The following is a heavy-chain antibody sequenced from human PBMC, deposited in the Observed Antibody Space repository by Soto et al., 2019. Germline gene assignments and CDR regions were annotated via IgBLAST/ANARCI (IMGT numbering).Heavy chain of an antibody. V-gene: IGHV1-58*02. J-gene: IGHJ3*02. D-gene: IGHD2-8*01. CDR1: GVTFTSSA. CDR2: IVVGSDNT. Sequence: SVKVSCKTSGVTFTSSAIQWVRQARGQRLEWIGWIVVGSDNTNYAQKFQERVTITRDLSTNTIYMDLSGLRSEDTAVYYCARDRTHIVLMVYASRGAFDIWGQGTMVTVSS. CDR3: ARDRTHIVLMVYASRGAFDI.